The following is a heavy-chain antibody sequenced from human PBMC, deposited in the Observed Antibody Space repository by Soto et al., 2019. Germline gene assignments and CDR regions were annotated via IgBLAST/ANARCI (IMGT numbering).Heavy chain of an antibody. J-gene: IGHJ4*02. V-gene: IGHV4-28*01. CDR1: GYSISSDNW. Sequence: PSETLSLTCAVPGYSISSDNWWGWIRQPPGKGLEWIGYIFYTGTTYYNLSLKSRVTMSVDTAKDQFSLKLSSVTAADTAVYYCARTSRFKTGRLEYWGKGTLVTV. CDR2: IFYTGTT. D-gene: IGHD3-9*01. CDR3: ARTSRFKTGRLEY.